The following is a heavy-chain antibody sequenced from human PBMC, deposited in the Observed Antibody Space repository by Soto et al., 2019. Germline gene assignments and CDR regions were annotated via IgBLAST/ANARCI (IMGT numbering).Heavy chain of an antibody. CDR3: ARDGSGYRSRASPMDV. V-gene: IGHV1-69*13. CDR1: GDTFSSYA. Sequence: ASVKVSCKASGDTFSSYAISWVRQAPGQGLEWMGVIIPIFGTANYAQKFQGRVTITADESTSTAYMELSSLRSEDTAVYYCARDGSGYRSRASPMDVWGQGTTVTVSS. D-gene: IGHD3-22*01. CDR2: IIPIFGTA. J-gene: IGHJ6*02.